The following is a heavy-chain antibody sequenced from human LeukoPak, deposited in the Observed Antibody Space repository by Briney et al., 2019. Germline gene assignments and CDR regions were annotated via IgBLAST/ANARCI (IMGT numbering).Heavy chain of an antibody. Sequence: SETLFLTCSVSGGSIISDSYYWNWIRQPAGKGLEWIGRMYTSGTTNYNPSLKSRVTISVDTSKNQFSLKLSSVTAADTAVYYCARHYRYMGYWGQGTLVTVSS. CDR1: GGSIISDSYY. CDR3: ARHYRYMGY. V-gene: IGHV4-61*02. CDR2: MYTSGTT. D-gene: IGHD3-16*02. J-gene: IGHJ4*02.